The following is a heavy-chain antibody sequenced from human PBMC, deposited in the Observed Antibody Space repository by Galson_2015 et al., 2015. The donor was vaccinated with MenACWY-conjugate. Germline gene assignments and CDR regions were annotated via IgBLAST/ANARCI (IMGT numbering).Heavy chain of an antibody. CDR2: INAGNGNT. Sequence: SVKVSCKASGYTSTSYAMHWVRQAPGQRLEWMGWINAGNGNTKYSQKFQGRVTITRDTSASTAYMELSSLRSEDTAVYYCARGEKWLKDGMDVWGQGTTVTVSS. V-gene: IGHV1-3*01. CDR1: GYTSTSYA. CDR3: ARGEKWLKDGMDV. J-gene: IGHJ6*02. D-gene: IGHD6-19*01.